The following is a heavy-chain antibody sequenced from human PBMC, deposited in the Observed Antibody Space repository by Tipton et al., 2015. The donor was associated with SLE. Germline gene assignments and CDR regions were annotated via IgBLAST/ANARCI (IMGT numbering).Heavy chain of an antibody. D-gene: IGHD2-2*01. CDR2: INHSGST. CDR3: ARGVIVVVPAAKKTYWFDP. V-gene: IGHV4-34*01. CDR1: GGSFSGYY. Sequence: TLSLTCAGYGGSFSGYYWSWIRQPPGKGLEWIGEINHSGSTNYNPSLKSRVTISVDTSKNQFSLKLSSVTAADTAVYYCARGVIVVVPAAKKTYWFDPWGQGTLVTVSS. J-gene: IGHJ5*02.